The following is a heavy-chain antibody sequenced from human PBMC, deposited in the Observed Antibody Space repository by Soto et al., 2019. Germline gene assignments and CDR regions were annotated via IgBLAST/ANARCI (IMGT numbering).Heavy chain of an antibody. CDR1: GFPFSNAW. V-gene: IGHV3-15*07. CDR3: TTDSYSSMVVVRFDF. CDR2: IKSRALGGTT. Sequence: GGPLRLSCSGSGFPFSNAWINWVRHVPGKGLEWVGRIKSRALGGTTDFAAHIRGRFAITRDDSRNVAYMQMNSLHTEDTAIYYCTTDSYSSMVVVRFDFWGHGSLVTVS. J-gene: IGHJ4*01. D-gene: IGHD2-15*01.